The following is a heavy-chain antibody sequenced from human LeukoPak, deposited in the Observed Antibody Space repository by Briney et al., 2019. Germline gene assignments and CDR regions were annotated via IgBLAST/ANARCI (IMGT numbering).Heavy chain of an antibody. CDR3: ARIGGYCSSTSCSTGYFDY. CDR2: IYYSGST. J-gene: IGHJ4*02. V-gene: IGHV4-39*01. Sequence: SETLSLTCTVSGGSISSSSYYWGWIRQPPGKGLEWIGSIYYSGSTYYNPSLKSRVTISVDTSKNQFSLKLSSVTAADTAVYYCARIGGYCSSTSCSTGYFDYWGQGTLVTVSS. D-gene: IGHD2-2*01. CDR1: GGSISSSSYY.